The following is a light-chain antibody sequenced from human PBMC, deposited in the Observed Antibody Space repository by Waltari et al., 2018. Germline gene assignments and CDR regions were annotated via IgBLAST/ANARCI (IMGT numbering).Light chain of an antibody. Sequence: DIQMTQSPSTLSASVGDRVTIPCRASQSIGSWLAWYQQKPGKAPKLLIYKASSLESGVPSRFSGSGSGTEFTLTISSLQPDDFATYSCQQYSSYSTFGQGTKLEI. CDR1: QSIGSW. CDR3: QQYSSYST. CDR2: KAS. J-gene: IGKJ2*01. V-gene: IGKV1-5*03.